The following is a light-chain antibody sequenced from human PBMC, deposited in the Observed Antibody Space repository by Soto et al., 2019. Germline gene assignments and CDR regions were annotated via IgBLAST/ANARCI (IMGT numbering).Light chain of an antibody. CDR1: SSNVGSYNF. J-gene: IGLJ3*02. V-gene: IGLV2-23*02. Sequence: QSVLTQPASVSGSRGQSITISCTGTSSNVGSYNFVSWYRQYPGKAPELIIYEVSQRPSTFFNRFSGSKSGNTASLTISGLQSDDEADYSCCSYAGNNALVFGGGTKLTVL. CDR2: EVS. CDR3: CSYAGNNALV.